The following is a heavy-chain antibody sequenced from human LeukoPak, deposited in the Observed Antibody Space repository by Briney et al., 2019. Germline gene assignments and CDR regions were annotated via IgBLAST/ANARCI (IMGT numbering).Heavy chain of an antibody. CDR1: GYTFTGYY. J-gene: IGHJ6*02. CDR3: AREQWLALYYYYGMDV. D-gene: IGHD6-19*01. CDR2: INPSGGST. Sequence: ASVKVSCKASGYTFTGYYMHWVRQAPGQGLEWMGIINPSGGSTSYAQKFQGRVTMTRDTSTSTVYMELSSLRSEDTAVYYCAREQWLALYYYYGMDVWGQGTTVTVSS. V-gene: IGHV1-46*01.